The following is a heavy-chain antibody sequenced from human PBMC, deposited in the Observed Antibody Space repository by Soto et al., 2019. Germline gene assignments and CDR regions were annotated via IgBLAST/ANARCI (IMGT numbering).Heavy chain of an antibody. CDR2: IKSKGDGGTA. D-gene: IGHD3-10*01. CDR1: GFFFSSAW. Sequence: PGGSLRLSCAASGFFFSSAWMNWVRQAPGKGLEWVGHIKSKGDGGTADYAAPVKGRFTISRDDSKSTLYLQMNSLETEDTAVYYCTPDTSGENIFAYWGQGTLVTVSS. J-gene: IGHJ4*02. CDR3: TPDTSGENIFAY. V-gene: IGHV3-15*01.